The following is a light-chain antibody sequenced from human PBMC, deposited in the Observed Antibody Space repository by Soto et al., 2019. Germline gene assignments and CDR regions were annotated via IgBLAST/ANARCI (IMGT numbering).Light chain of an antibody. V-gene: IGLV2-14*01. J-gene: IGLJ2*01. CDR1: SSDVGGYNY. Sequence: QSALTQPASVSGSPGQSITISCTGTSSDVGGYNYVSWYQKHPGKAPKLMIYDVSYRPSGVSNRFSGSKSGTTASLTISGLQAEDEADYYCTSYTSSSTLEVFGGGTKLTVL. CDR2: DVS. CDR3: TSYTSSSTLEV.